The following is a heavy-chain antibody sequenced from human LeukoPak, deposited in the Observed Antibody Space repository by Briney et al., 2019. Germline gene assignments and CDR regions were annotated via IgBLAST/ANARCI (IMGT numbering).Heavy chain of an antibody. V-gene: IGHV3-48*03. CDR1: GFAFSSYE. CDR3: ARTIEMATISYFDY. D-gene: IGHD5-24*01. J-gene: IGHJ4*02. Sequence: GGSLRLSCAASGFAFSSYEMNWVRQAPGKGLEWGSYISSSDGTIYYADSVKGRFTISRDNAKNSLYLHMNSLRARHTALYYCARTIEMATISYFDYWGQGTLVTVSS. CDR2: ISSSDGTI.